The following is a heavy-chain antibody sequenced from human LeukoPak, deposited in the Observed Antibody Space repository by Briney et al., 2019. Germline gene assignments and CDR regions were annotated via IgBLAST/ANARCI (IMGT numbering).Heavy chain of an antibody. CDR3: AKSITVSAGFSFDS. CDR2: VSGGGTRT. V-gene: IGHV3-23*01. CDR1: GFSFSRFA. J-gene: IGHJ4*02. Sequence: PGGSLRLSCVGSGFSFSRFAMSGVRQAPGRGLEWVSSVSGGGTRTWYAASVNSRFTISREDSKNMQFLQMNSPRPEDTALYFCAKSITVSAGFSFDSWGQGILVTVSS. D-gene: IGHD6-19*01.